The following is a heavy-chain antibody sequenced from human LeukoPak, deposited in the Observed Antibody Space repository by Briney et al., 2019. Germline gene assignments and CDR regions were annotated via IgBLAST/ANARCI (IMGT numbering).Heavy chain of an antibody. Sequence: SETLSLTCAVYGGSFSGYYWSWIRQPPGKGLEWIGEINHSGSTNYNPSLKSRVTISVDTSKNQFSLKLSSVTAADTAVYYCARHLEQPTAPYFDYWGQGTLVTVSS. CDR3: ARHLEQPTAPYFDY. CDR1: GGSFSGYY. D-gene: IGHD6-13*01. V-gene: IGHV4-34*01. CDR2: INHSGST. J-gene: IGHJ4*02.